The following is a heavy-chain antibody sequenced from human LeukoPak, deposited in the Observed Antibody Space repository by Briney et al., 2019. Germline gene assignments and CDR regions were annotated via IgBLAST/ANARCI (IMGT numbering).Heavy chain of an antibody. CDR3: ARELNTAIDY. CDR2: NSSSSSTI. CDR1: GFTFSAST. D-gene: IGHD5-18*01. V-gene: IGHV3-48*02. Sequence: PGGSLTLSCAASGFTFSASTMHWVRQAPGKGLDCASYNSSSSSTIYYADSVKGRFTVSRDNAKNSLYLQMNSLRDEDTAVYCCARELNTAIDYWGQGTLVTVSS. J-gene: IGHJ4*02.